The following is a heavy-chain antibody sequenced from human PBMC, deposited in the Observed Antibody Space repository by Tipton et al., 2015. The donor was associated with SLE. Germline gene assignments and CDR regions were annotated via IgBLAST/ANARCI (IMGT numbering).Heavy chain of an antibody. CDR3: AREGGVVLGAFDI. V-gene: IGHV1-18*04. CDR1: GYSFTSYW. D-gene: IGHD3-3*01. Sequence: QSGAEVKKPGESLKISCKGSGYSFTSYWIGWVRQAPGQGLEWMGWISAYNGNTNYAQKLQGRVTMTTDTSTSTAYMELRSLRSDDTAVYYCAREGGVVLGAFDIWGQGTMVTVSS. CDR2: ISAYNGNT. J-gene: IGHJ3*02.